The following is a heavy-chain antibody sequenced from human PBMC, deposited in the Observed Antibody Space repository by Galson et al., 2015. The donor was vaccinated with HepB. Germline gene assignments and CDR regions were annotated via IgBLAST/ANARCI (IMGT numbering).Heavy chain of an antibody. CDR2: ISYDGSNK. D-gene: IGHD4-23*01. J-gene: IGHJ4*02. Sequence: SLRLSCAASGFTFSSYAMHWVRQAPGKGLEWVAVISYDGSNKYYADSVKGRFTISRDNSKNTLYLQMNSLRAEDTAVYYCARVRLTVVTWGAFDYWGQGTLVTVSS. CDR3: ARVRLTVVTWGAFDY. CDR1: GFTFSSYA. V-gene: IGHV3-30*04.